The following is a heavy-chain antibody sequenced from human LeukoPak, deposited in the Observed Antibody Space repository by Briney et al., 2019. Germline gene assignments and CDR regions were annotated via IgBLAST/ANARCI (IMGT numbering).Heavy chain of an antibody. CDR2: ISSSSSTI. D-gene: IGHD3-3*01. Sequence: GGSLRLSCAASGFTFSSYSMNWVRQAPGKGLEWVSYISSSSSTIYYADSVKGRFTISRDNAKNSLYLQMNSLRAEDTAVYYCARDLATIFEYHCFDPWGQGTLVTVSS. CDR3: ARDLATIFEYHCFDP. J-gene: IGHJ5*02. CDR1: GFTFSSYS. V-gene: IGHV3-48*01.